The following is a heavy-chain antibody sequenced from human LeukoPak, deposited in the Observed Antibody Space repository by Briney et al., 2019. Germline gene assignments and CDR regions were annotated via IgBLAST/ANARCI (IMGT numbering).Heavy chain of an antibody. D-gene: IGHD3-16*01. CDR1: GGSFSGYY. CDR3: ARGDRDMITFGGVSPYFDY. Sequence: SETLSLTCAVYGGSFSGYYWSWIRQPPGKGLEWIGEINHSGSTNYNPSLKSRVTISVDTSKNRFSLKLSSVTAADTAVYYCARGDRDMITFGGVSPYFDYWGQGTLVTVSS. J-gene: IGHJ4*02. V-gene: IGHV4-34*01. CDR2: INHSGST.